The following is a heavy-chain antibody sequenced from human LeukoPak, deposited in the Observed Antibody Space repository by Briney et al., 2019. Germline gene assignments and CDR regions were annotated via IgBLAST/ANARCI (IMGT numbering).Heavy chain of an antibody. CDR1: GFTFSSYA. Sequence: GGSLRLSCAASGFTFSSYAMHWVRQAPGKGLEWVAVISYDGSNKYYADSVKGRFTISRDNSKNTLYLQMNSLRAEDTAVYYCAREPYSSSWGASIGYMDVWGKGTTATVSS. J-gene: IGHJ6*03. D-gene: IGHD6-13*01. CDR2: ISYDGSNK. V-gene: IGHV3-30*04. CDR3: AREPYSSSWGASIGYMDV.